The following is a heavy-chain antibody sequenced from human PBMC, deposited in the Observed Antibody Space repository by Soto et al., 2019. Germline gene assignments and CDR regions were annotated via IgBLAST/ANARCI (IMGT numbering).Heavy chain of an antibody. CDR3: AGPVVPAEGGWEDYYGMDV. J-gene: IGHJ6*02. CDR1: GFTFSSYA. Sequence: QVQLVESVGGVVQPGRSLRLSCAASGFTFSSYAMHWVRQAPGKGLEWVAVISYDGSNKYYADSVKGRFTISRDNSKNTLYLQMNSLRAEDTAVYYCAGPVVPAEGGWEDYYGMDVWGQGTTVTVSS. D-gene: IGHD2-2*01. V-gene: IGHV3-30-3*01. CDR2: ISYDGSNK.